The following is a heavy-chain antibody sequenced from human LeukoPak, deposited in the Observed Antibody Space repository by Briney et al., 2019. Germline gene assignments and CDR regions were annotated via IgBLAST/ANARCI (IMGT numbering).Heavy chain of an antibody. D-gene: IGHD6-19*01. CDR2: INHSGST. CDR1: GGSFSGYY. Sequence: SETLSLTCAVYGGSFSGYYWSWIRQPPGKGLEWIGEINHSGSTNYNPSLKSRVTISVDTSKNQFSLKLSSVTAADTAVYYCARTSVAGTWGRPFDYWGQGTLVTVSS. V-gene: IGHV4-34*01. CDR3: ARTSVAGTWGRPFDY. J-gene: IGHJ4*02.